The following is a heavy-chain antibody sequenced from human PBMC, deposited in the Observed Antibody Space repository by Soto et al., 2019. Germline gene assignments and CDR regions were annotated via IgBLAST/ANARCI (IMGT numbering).Heavy chain of an antibody. CDR1: GGSISSYY. CDR2: IYYSGST. CDR3: ASYYDFWSGSRGGWFDP. Sequence: SETLSLTCTVSGGSISSYYWSWIRQPPGKGLEWIGYIYYSGSTNYNPSLKSRVTISVDTSKNQFSLKLSSVTAADTAVYYCASYYDFWSGSRGGWFDPWGQGTLVTVSS. V-gene: IGHV4-59*01. J-gene: IGHJ5*02. D-gene: IGHD3-3*01.